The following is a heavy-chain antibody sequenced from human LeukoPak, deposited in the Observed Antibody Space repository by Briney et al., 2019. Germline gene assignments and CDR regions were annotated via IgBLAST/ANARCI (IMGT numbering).Heavy chain of an antibody. V-gene: IGHV4-59*08. CDR1: GGSISSYY. Sequence: SETLSLTCTVSGGSISSYYWSWIRQPPGKGLEWIGYIYYSGSTNYNPSLKSRVTISVDTSKNQFSLKLSSVTAADTAVYYCARQIAVAGSGGAFDIWGQGTMVTVSS. CDR2: IYYSGST. CDR3: ARQIAVAGSGGAFDI. J-gene: IGHJ3*02. D-gene: IGHD6-19*01.